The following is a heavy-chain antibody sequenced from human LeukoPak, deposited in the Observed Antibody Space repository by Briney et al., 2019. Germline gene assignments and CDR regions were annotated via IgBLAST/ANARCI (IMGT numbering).Heavy chain of an antibody. D-gene: IGHD6-19*01. Sequence: GGSLRLSCAASGFTFSNYGMHWGRQTPAKGLEWVAGISYDGSNKYYAESVKDRFTISRDNSQKTLYQKMNSLRAEETAVYYCAKEFLSEAVAYFDYWGQGTLVTVSS. CDR2: ISYDGSNK. CDR1: GFTFSNYG. J-gene: IGHJ4*02. CDR3: AKEFLSEAVAYFDY. V-gene: IGHV3-30*18.